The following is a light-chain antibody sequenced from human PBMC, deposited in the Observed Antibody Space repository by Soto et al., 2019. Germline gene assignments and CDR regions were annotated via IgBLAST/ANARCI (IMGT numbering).Light chain of an antibody. Sequence: DIQMPQSHSTLSASVVDRVTITGRARPSISSWLSWYQQKQGKAPKLLIYKESSLESGGPSRFSGSGSGREFTLTISSMHNDDFANYYCQKYNSYSWKFGKGTKVDIK. V-gene: IGKV1-5*03. J-gene: IGKJ1*01. CDR2: KES. CDR3: QKYNSYSWK. CDR1: PSISSW.